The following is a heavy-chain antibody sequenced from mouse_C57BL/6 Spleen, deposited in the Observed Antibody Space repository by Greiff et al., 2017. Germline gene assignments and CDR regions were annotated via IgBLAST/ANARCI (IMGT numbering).Heavy chain of an antibody. CDR3: AIYSTWFAY. Sequence: VKLQESGPELVKPGASVKISCKASGYAFSSSWMNWVKQRPGKGLEWIGRIYPGDGDTNYNGKFKGKDTLPAVKSSSTAYMQLSSLTSEDSAVYFCAIYSTWFAYWGQGTLVTVSA. CDR2: IYPGDGDT. J-gene: IGHJ3*01. V-gene: IGHV1-82*01. CDR1: GYAFSSSW. D-gene: IGHD2-5*01.